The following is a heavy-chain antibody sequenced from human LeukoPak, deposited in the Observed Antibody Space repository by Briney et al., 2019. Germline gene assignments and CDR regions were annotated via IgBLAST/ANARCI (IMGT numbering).Heavy chain of an antibody. D-gene: IGHD6-19*01. J-gene: IGHJ4*02. Sequence: GGSLRLSCAASGFTFNNAWMNWVRQAPGKGLEWVGRIKSKTDGGTIDYAAPVKGRFTISRDDSRNTLYLQMNSLKTEDTAVYYCTTDAAIAVASDIDYWGQGTLVTVSS. CDR1: GFTFNNAW. CDR2: IKSKTDGGTI. CDR3: TTDAAIAVASDIDY. V-gene: IGHV3-15*07.